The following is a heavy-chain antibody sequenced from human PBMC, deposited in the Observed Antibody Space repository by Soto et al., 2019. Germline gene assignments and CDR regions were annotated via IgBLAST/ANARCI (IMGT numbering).Heavy chain of an antibody. CDR2: IKSKTDGGTT. V-gene: IGHV3-15*01. D-gene: IGHD2-15*01. J-gene: IGHJ5*02. CDR3: TTSGFVVVVAATGNWFDP. CDR1: GFTFSNAW. Sequence: GGSLRLSCAASGFTFSNAWMSWVRQAPGKGLEWVGRIKSKTDGGTTDYAAPVKGRFTISRGDSKNTLYLQMNSLKTEDTAVYYCTTSGFVVVVAATGNWFDPWGQGTLVTVSS.